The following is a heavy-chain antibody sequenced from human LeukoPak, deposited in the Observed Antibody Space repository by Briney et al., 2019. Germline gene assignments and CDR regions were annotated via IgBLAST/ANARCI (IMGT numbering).Heavy chain of an antibody. V-gene: IGHV3-7*01. CDR3: AKYRTGGALDY. CDR1: GFTFSSYW. J-gene: IGHJ4*02. D-gene: IGHD2-8*02. CDR2: IKEDGNEK. Sequence: SGGSLRLSCAASGFTFSSYWMSWVHQAPGKGLEWVANIKEDGNEKYYVDSVKGRFTISRDNAKNSLYLQMNSLRVEDTAVYYCAKYRTGGALDYWGQGTLVTVSS.